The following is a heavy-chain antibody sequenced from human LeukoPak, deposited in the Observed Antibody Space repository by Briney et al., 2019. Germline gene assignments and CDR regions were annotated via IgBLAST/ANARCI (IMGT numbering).Heavy chain of an antibody. CDR2: ISYDGSNK. D-gene: IGHD3-16*02. CDR3: AKVSGFKITFGGVID. J-gene: IGHJ4*02. CDR1: GFTFSSYG. Sequence: GGSLRLSCAASGFTFSSYGMHWVRQAPGKGLEWVAVISYDGSNKYYAESVKGRFTISRDNSKNTLYLQMNSLRAEDTAAFYCAKVSGFKITFGGVIDWGQGTPVTVSS. V-gene: IGHV3-30*18.